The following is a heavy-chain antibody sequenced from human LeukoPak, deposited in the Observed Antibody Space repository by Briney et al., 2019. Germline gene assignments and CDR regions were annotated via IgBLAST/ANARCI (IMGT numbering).Heavy chain of an antibody. CDR1: GFTFSNYR. Sequence: GGSLRLSCAASGFTFSNYRMNCVRQAPGKGLEWVSSISSSSSYIYYADSVKGRFTISRDNVKNSLYLQMNSLTAQDTAVYYCAKGNVAGRQRAPPKEWFDPWGQGTLVTVSS. J-gene: IGHJ5*02. D-gene: IGHD6-6*01. CDR3: AKGNVAGRQRAPPKEWFDP. V-gene: IGHV3-21*01. CDR2: ISSSSSYI.